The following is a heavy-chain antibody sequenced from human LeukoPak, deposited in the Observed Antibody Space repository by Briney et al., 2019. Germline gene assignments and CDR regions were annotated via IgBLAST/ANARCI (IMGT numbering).Heavy chain of an antibody. Sequence: ASVKVSCKASGYTFTGYYMHWVRQAPGQGLEWMGWINPNSGGTNYAQKFQGRVTMTRDTSTSTVYMELSSLRSEDTAVYYCARGGYCTNGVCPLRHWYFDLWGRGTLVTVSS. CDR2: INPNSGGT. V-gene: IGHV1-2*02. CDR3: ARGGYCTNGVCPLRHWYFDL. J-gene: IGHJ2*01. CDR1: GYTFTGYY. D-gene: IGHD2-8*01.